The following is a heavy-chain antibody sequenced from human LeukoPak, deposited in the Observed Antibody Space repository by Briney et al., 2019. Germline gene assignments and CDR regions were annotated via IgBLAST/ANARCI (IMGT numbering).Heavy chain of an antibody. Sequence: PSETLSLTCTVSGGSISSYYWSWIRQPAGKGLEWIGRIYTRGGTNYNPTLKRRVTISVDKSKNQFSLKLSSVTAADTAVYYCARVGTVTLEDFDSWGQGTLVTVSS. J-gene: IGHJ4*02. D-gene: IGHD4-11*01. V-gene: IGHV4-4*07. CDR3: ARVGTVTLEDFDS. CDR2: IYTRGGT. CDR1: GGSISSYY.